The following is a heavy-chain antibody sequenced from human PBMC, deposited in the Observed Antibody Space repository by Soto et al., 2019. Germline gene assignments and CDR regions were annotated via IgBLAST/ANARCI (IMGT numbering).Heavy chain of an antibody. D-gene: IGHD2-2*02. CDR3: TTAIGYCSSTSCYNSYYYGMDV. CDR2: IKIKTDGGTT. J-gene: IGHJ6*02. Sequence: EVQLVESGGGLVKPGGSLRLSCAASGFTFSNAWMSWVRQAPGKGLEWVGRIKIKTDGGTTDYAAPVKGRFTISRDDSKNTLYLQMNSLKTEDTAVYYCTTAIGYCSSTSCYNSYYYGMDVWGQGTTVTVSS. CDR1: GFTFSNAW. V-gene: IGHV3-15*01.